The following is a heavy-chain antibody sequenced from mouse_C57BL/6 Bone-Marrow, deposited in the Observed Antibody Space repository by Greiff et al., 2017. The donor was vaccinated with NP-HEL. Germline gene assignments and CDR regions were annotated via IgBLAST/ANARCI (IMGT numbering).Heavy chain of an antibody. V-gene: IGHV1-15*01. CDR3: TRYGYDGGAMDY. J-gene: IGHJ4*01. Sequence: VKLVESGAELVRPGASVTLSCKASGYTFTDYEMHWVKQTPVHGLEWIGAIDPETGGTAYNQKFKGKAILTADKSSSTAYMELRSLTSEDSAVYYCTRYGYDGGAMDYWGQGTSVTVSS. CDR1: GYTFTDYE. CDR2: IDPETGGT. D-gene: IGHD2-2*01.